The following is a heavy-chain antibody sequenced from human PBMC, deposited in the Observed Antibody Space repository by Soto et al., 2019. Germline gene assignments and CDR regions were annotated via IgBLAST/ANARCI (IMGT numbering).Heavy chain of an antibody. CDR2: IIPIFGTA. D-gene: IGHD5-12*01. V-gene: IGHV1-69*13. Sequence: ASVKVSCKAAGGTFSNYAINWVRQAPGQGLEWMGGIIPIFGTANYAQKFQGRVTITADESTSTAYLDLSSLRSEDTAVYYCARPVEMATISRSYLFYWGQGTLVTVSS. CDR1: GGTFSNYA. CDR3: ARPVEMATISRSYLFY. J-gene: IGHJ4*02.